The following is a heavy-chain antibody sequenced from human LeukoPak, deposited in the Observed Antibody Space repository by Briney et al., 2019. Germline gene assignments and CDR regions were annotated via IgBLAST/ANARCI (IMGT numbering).Heavy chain of an antibody. D-gene: IGHD3-3*01. CDR2: IYYSGST. V-gene: IGHV4-59*01. J-gene: IGHJ4*02. CDR3: ASRSSIWSGYQDTLYYFDS. Sequence: PSETLSLTCTVSGGSISSFYWSWIRQPPGKRLEWIGHIYYSGSTNYNPSLKSRVTISVDTSKNQFSLKLSSVTAADTAVYYCASRSSIWSGYQDTLYYFDSWGQGTLVTVSS. CDR1: GGSISSFY.